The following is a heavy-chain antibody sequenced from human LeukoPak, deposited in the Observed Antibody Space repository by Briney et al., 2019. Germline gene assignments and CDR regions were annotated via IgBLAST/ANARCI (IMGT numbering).Heavy chain of an antibody. CDR3: ARHSSSWQYYYYYYMDV. J-gene: IGHJ6*03. V-gene: IGHV4-4*09. CDR2: IYTSGST. D-gene: IGHD6-13*01. CDR1: GGSISSYY. Sequence: PSETLPLTCTVSGGSISSYYWSWIRQPPGKGLEWIGYIYTSGSTNYNPSLKSRVTISVDTSKNQFSLKLSSVTAADTAVYYCARHSSSWQYYYYYYMDVWGKGTTVTVSS.